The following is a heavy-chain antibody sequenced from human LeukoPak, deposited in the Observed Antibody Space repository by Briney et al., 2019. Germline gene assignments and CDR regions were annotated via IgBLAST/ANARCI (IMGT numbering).Heavy chain of an antibody. CDR1: GGSISSGGYY. D-gene: IGHD2-2*02. CDR3: ARGNVVPAAIPVFWFDP. CDR2: IYYSGST. V-gene: IGHV4-31*03. Sequence: SQTPSLTCTVSGGSISSGGYYWSWIRQHPGKGLEWIGYIYYSGSTYYNPSLKSRVTISVDTSKNQFSLKLSSVTAADTAVYYCARGNVVPAAIPVFWFDPWGQGTLVTVSS. J-gene: IGHJ5*02.